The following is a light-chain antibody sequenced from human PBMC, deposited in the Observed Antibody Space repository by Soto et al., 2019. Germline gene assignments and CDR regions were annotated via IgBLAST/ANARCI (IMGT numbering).Light chain of an antibody. J-gene: IGKJ4*01. Sequence: EIVLTQSPDTLSLSPGERATLSCRASRTVIRNNLAWHQQKPGQTPRLLIYGASTGATGIPARFSGSGSGTEFILTISSLQSEDFAVYYCQQYSKWPLTFGGGTKV. CDR3: QQYSKWPLT. CDR1: RTVIRNN. CDR2: GAS. V-gene: IGKV3-15*01.